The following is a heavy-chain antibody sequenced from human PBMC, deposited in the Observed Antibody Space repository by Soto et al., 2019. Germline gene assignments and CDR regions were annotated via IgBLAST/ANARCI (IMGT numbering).Heavy chain of an antibody. CDR1: GFTFSSYW. J-gene: IGHJ6*02. Sequence: PGGSLRLSCAASGFTFSSYWMSWVRQAPGKGLEWVANIKQDGSEKYYVDSVKGRFTISRDNAKNSLYLQMNSLRAEDTAVYYCARDPYYDFWSGYYGSYYYGMDVWGQGTSVTVSS. CDR2: IKQDGSEK. V-gene: IGHV3-7*05. CDR3: ARDPYYDFWSGYYGSYYYGMDV. D-gene: IGHD3-3*01.